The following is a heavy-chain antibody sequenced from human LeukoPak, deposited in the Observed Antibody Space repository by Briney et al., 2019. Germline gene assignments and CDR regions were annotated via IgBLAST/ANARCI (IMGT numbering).Heavy chain of an antibody. CDR2: IFYSGST. J-gene: IGHJ3*02. D-gene: IGHD3-10*01. Sequence: KTSETLSLTCTVSGGSISTSNYYWGWIRQPPGKGLEWIGNIFYSGSTYYSPSLRSRVTISLDTSRNQFSLKLSSVTAADTAVYYCARGVSQWFGELLSPDAFDIWGQGTMVTVSS. CDR3: ARGVSQWFGELLSPDAFDI. V-gene: IGHV4-39*07. CDR1: GGSISTSNYY.